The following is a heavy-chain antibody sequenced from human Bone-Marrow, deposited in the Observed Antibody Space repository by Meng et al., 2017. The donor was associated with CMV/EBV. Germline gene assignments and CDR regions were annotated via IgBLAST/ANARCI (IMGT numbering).Heavy chain of an antibody. D-gene: IGHD2-2*01. J-gene: IGHJ5*02. CDR3: SRDRLLSELEHAPWFDP. Sequence: SAKVSCKASGGTFSSYTISWVRQAPGQGLEWMGRIIPILGIANYAQKFQGRVTITADKSTSTAYMELSSLRSEDTAVYYCSRDRLLSELEHAPWFDPWGQGTLVTVYS. CDR2: IIPILGIA. CDR1: GGTFSSYT. V-gene: IGHV1-69*04.